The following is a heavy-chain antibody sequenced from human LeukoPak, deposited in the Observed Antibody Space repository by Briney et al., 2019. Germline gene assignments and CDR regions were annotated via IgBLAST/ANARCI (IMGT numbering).Heavy chain of an antibody. CDR3: ACTSCYTAPPTSNWFDP. D-gene: IGHD2-2*02. J-gene: IGHJ5*02. CDR2: ISAYNGNT. Sequence: ASVKVSCKASGYTFTSYGISWVRQAPGQGLEWMGWISAYNGNTNYAQKLQGRATMTTDTSTSTAYMELRSLRSDDTAVYYCACTSCYTAPPTSNWFDPWGQGTLVTVSS. CDR1: GYTFTSYG. V-gene: IGHV1-18*01.